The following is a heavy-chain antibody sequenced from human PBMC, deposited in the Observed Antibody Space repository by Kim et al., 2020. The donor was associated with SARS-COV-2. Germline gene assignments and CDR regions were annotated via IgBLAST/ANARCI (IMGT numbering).Heavy chain of an antibody. CDR1: GLTFNNYA. J-gene: IGHJ6*02. D-gene: IGHD4-17*01. V-gene: IGHV3-23*01. CDR3: AKSRLKYGDYDSQGMDV. Sequence: GGSLRLSCAASGLTFNNYAMSWVRQAPGKGLEWISTISGSAGSTYSADSVKGRFTISRDNSKNTLSLQMNTLRAEDTAIYYCAKSRLKYGDYDSQGMDVWGQGTTVTVSS. CDR2: ISGSAGST.